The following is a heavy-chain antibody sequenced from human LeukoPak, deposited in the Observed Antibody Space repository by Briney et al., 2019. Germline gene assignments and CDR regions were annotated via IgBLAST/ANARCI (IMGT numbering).Heavy chain of an antibody. D-gene: IGHD3-3*01. J-gene: IGHJ6*03. CDR1: GFTFSSYA. CDR2: ISGSGGST. Sequence: GGSLGLSCAASGFTFSSYAMSWVRQAPGKGLEWVSAISGSGGSTYYADSVKGRFTISRDNSKNTLYLQMNSLRAEDTAVYYCANRGVLRFLEWLLPPSYYMDVWGKGTTVTVSS. CDR3: ANRGVLRFLEWLLPPSYYMDV. V-gene: IGHV3-23*01.